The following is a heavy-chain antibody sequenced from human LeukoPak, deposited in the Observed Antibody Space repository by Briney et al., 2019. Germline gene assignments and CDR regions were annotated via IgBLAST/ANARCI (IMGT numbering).Heavy chain of an antibody. J-gene: IGHJ6*02. Sequence: GGSLRLSCAASGFTFSSYAMNWVRQAPGKGLEWVSSITSSSLYIYYADSVKGRFTISRDNAKNALYLQMNSLRAEDTAVYYCARGFTSTVVRMDVWGQGTTVTVSS. CDR1: GFTFSSYA. CDR2: ITSSSLYI. V-gene: IGHV3-21*01. D-gene: IGHD4-11*01. CDR3: ARGFTSTVVRMDV.